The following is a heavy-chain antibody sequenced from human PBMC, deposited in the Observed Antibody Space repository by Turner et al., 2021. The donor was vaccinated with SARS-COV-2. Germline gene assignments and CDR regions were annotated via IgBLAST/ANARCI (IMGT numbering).Heavy chain of an antibody. J-gene: IGHJ6*02. CDR3: VRGGYHYYGLDV. CDR1: GFTVSSYE. V-gene: IGHV3-48*03. Sequence: EVQLVESGGGLVQPGGSLRLSCAASGFTVSSYEMNWVRQAPGKGLEWVSFISTGGDAIYYADSVKGRFTISKDSAKNSLYLQMNSLRAEDMAVYYCVRGGYHYYGLDVWGQGTTVTVSS. CDR2: ISTGGDAI.